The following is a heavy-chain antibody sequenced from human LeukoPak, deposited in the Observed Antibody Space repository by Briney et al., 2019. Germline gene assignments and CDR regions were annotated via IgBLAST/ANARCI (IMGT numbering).Heavy chain of an antibody. D-gene: IGHD3-3*01. J-gene: IGHJ4*02. Sequence: GGSLRLSCAASGFTFSSYAMHWVRQAPGKGLEWVAVISYDGSNKYYADSVKGRFTISRDNSKNTLYLQMNSLRAEDTAVYDCARTPYYDFWSGYSAYFDYWGQGTLVTVSS. CDR1: GFTFSSYA. V-gene: IGHV3-30*04. CDR2: ISYDGSNK. CDR3: ARTPYYDFWSGYSAYFDY.